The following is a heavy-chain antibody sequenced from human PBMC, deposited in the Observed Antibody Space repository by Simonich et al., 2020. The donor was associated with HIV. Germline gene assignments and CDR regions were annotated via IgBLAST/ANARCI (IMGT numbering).Heavy chain of an antibody. CDR1: GGSIRSSSYY. CDR3: ARLRIVVPATITY. CDR2: IDYSGST. J-gene: IGHJ4*02. Sequence: QLQLQESGPGLVKPSEPLSLTCTVSGGSIRSSSYYWGWIRQPTGKGLVWIGSIDYSGSTYYNPSLKSRVTISVDTSKNQFSLKLSSVTAADTAVYYCARLRIVVPATITYWGQGTLVTVSS. V-gene: IGHV4-39*01. D-gene: IGHD2-2*02.